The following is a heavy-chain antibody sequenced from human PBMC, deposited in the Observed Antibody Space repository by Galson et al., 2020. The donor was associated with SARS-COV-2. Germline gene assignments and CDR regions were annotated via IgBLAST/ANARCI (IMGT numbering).Heavy chain of an antibody. CDR2: DYWADDK. CDR3: VHNLGRDYYTADY. D-gene: IGHD3-3*01. Sequence: SGPTLVKPTQTLTLTCTFSGFSLSTPGVGVGWVRQSPAKALEWLALDYWADDKRYSPSLKNRLTITQDASKKQVVLTMTNMDPGDTATDYCVHNLGRDYYTADYWGQGTLVTISS. J-gene: IGHJ4*02. V-gene: IGHV2-5*02. CDR1: GFSLSTPGVG.